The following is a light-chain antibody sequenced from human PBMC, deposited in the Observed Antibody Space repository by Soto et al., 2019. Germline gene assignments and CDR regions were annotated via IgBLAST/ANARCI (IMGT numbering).Light chain of an antibody. CDR1: SSDIGGFNY. Sequence: QSALTQPASVSGSPGQSITISCTGTSSDIGGFNYVSWYQQHPGTAPKLMIYDVSNRPSGVSNRFSGSKSGTTASLTISGLQAEDEADYYCSSYTTSSTVLFGGGTKLTVL. CDR3: SSYTTSSTVL. V-gene: IGLV2-14*01. CDR2: DVS. J-gene: IGLJ2*01.